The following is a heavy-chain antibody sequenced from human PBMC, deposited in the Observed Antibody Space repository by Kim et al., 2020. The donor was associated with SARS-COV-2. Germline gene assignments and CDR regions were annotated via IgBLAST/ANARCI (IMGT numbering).Heavy chain of an antibody. CDR2: ISWNSGSI. V-gene: IGHV3-9*01. CDR1: GFTFDDYA. CDR3: AKDYCSGWSCYYYYYGMDV. J-gene: IGHJ6*02. D-gene: IGHD6-19*01. Sequence: GGSLRLSCAASGFTFDDYAMHWVRQAPGKGLEWVSGISWNSGSIGYADSVKGRFTISRDNAKNSLYLQMNSLRAEDTALYYCAKDYCSGWSCYYYYYGMDVWGQGTTVTVSS.